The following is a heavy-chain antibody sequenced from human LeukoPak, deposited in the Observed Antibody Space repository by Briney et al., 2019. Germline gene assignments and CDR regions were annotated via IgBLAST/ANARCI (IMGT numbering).Heavy chain of an antibody. CDR3: ARVGSSSWDMFDY. D-gene: IGHD6-13*01. Sequence: GGSLRLSCAAPGFTFSSYWMSWVRQAPGKGLEWVANIKQDGSEKYYVDSVKGRFTISRDNAKNSLYLQMNSLRAEDTAVYYCARVGSSSWDMFDYWGQGTLVTVSS. CDR1: GFTFSSYW. CDR2: IKQDGSEK. V-gene: IGHV3-7*01. J-gene: IGHJ4*02.